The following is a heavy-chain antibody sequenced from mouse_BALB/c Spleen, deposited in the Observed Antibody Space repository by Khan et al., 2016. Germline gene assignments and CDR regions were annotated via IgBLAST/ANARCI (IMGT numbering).Heavy chain of an antibody. CDR1: GFDFSRYW. CDR2: INPDSYTI. V-gene: IGHV4-1*02. Sequence: EVQLPESGGGLVHPGGSLKLSCAASGFDFSRYWMSWVRQAPGKGLEWIGEINPDSYTINYTPSLKDKFIISRDNAKNTLYLQMSKVRSEDTALYYCARAGYYGYLAYWGQGTLVTVSA. CDR3: ARAGYYGYLAY. D-gene: IGHD1-1*01. J-gene: IGHJ3*01.